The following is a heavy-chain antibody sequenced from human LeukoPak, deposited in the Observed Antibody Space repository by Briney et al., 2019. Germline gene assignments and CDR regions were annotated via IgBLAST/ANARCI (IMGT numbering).Heavy chain of an antibody. CDR2: ITAYNGYT. J-gene: IGHJ1*01. D-gene: IGHD2-15*01. V-gene: IGHV1-18*01. CDR3: ARGDCSGGSCFLRECLQH. Sequence: GASVTVSCKASGYTLISYAISLVRQAPGQGLEWMGWITAYNGYTTYSQKLQGRVTMTTDTSTNTAYMELRSLKYDDTAVYYCARGDCSGGSCFLRECLQHWGEGALVTVSS. CDR1: GYTLISYA.